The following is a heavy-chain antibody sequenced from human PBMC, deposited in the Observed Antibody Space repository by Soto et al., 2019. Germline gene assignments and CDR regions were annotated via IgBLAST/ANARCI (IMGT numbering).Heavy chain of an antibody. CDR2: TSYDGSNK. Sequence: QVQVVESGGGVVQPGRSLRLSCAASGFTLSNYAMHWVRQAPGKGLEWVAVTSYDGSNKYYADSVKGRFTISTDNAINXXYLQMNSLRAEDTAVYYCARGRVYYVSGTAGGFAPWGQGTLVTLSS. CDR3: ARGRVYYVSGTAGGFAP. J-gene: IGHJ5*02. D-gene: IGHD3-10*01. V-gene: IGHV3-30-3*01. CDR1: GFTLSNYA.